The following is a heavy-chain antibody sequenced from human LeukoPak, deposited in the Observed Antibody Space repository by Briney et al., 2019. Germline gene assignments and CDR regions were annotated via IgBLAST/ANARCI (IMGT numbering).Heavy chain of an antibody. V-gene: IGHV3-23*01. J-gene: IGHJ1*01. Sequence: GGSLRLSCAASGFTFSSNAMSWVRQAPGKGLEWVSAISGSGGSTYYADSVKGRFTISRGNSKNTLYLQMNSLRAEDTAVYYCAKQWLDQYFQHWGQGTLVTVSS. CDR1: GFTFSSNA. CDR3: AKQWLDQYFQH. D-gene: IGHD6-19*01. CDR2: ISGSGGST.